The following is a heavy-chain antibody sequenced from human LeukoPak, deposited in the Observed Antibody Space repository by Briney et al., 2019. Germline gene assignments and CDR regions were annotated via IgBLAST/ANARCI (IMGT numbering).Heavy chain of an antibody. CDR3: ARDGNYYDSSGYYYVFDY. V-gene: IGHV1-2*02. D-gene: IGHD3-22*01. Sequence: GASVKVSCKTSGYSFITYYIHWVRQAPGQGLEWMGWISAYNGNTNYAQKLQGRVTMTRDTSISTAYMELSRLRSDDTAVYYCARDGNYYDSSGYYYVFDYWGQGTLVTVSS. J-gene: IGHJ4*02. CDR1: GYSFITYY. CDR2: ISAYNGNT.